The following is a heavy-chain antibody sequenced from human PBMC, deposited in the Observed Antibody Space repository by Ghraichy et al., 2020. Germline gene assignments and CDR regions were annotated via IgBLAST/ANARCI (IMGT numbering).Heavy chain of an antibody. V-gene: IGHV3-23*01. CDR2: LGADGRST. CDR3: ANEGGRLGEGAFDV. D-gene: IGHD3-10*01. Sequence: GGSLRLSCAVSEFTFDGYPMTWVRQAPGTGLEWVSTLGADGRSTFYADSVKGRFTISRDKSKRTMYLHMNSLRADDTAVYYCANEGGRLGEGAFDVWGQGTKVTGSS. CDR1: EFTFDGYP. J-gene: IGHJ3*01.